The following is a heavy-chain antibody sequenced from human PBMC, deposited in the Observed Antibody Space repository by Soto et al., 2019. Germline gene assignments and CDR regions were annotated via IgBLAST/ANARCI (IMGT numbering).Heavy chain of an antibody. CDR1: GGTFSSYT. V-gene: IGHV1-69*08. Sequence: QVQLVQSGAEVKKPGSSVKVSCKASGGTFSSYTISWVRQAPGQGLEWMGRIIPILGIANYAQKFQGRVTITADRSTSTAYMELSSLRSEDTAVYYCAREVGVAYYYGSGGPLFDYWGQGTLVTVSS. CDR2: IIPILGIA. CDR3: AREVGVAYYYGSGGPLFDY. D-gene: IGHD3-10*01. J-gene: IGHJ4*02.